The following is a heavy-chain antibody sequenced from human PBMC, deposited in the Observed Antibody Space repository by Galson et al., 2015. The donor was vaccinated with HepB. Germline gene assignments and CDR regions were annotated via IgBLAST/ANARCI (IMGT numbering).Heavy chain of an antibody. CDR2: ISPYNGNT. V-gene: IGHV1-18*01. CDR1: GYTFTTYA. Sequence: SVKVSCKASGYTFTTYAISWVRQAPGQGLEWMGWISPYNGNTDYAQKLQGRVTMTTNTSTSTAYMELRSLRSDDTAVYYCAGDALYYYDRSGYYYWGQGTPVTVSS. D-gene: IGHD3-22*01. J-gene: IGHJ4*02. CDR3: AGDALYYYDRSGYYY.